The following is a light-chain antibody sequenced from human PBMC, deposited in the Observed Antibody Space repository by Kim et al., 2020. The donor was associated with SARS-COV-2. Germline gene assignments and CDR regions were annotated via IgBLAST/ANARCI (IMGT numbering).Light chain of an antibody. CDR3: QKYNGAPWA. CDR2: AAS. Sequence: ASVGDRVTITCRASQGISNDLAWYQQKPGKVPKLLIYAASALRSGVPFRFSGSGSGTDFTLTISRLHPEDAASYYCQKYNGAPWAFGQGTKVDIK. J-gene: IGKJ1*01. V-gene: IGKV1-27*01. CDR1: QGISND.